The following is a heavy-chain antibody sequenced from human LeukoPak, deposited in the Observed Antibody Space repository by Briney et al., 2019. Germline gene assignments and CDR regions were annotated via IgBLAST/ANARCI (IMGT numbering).Heavy chain of an antibody. CDR1: GGTFSSYA. D-gene: IGHD6-13*01. V-gene: IGHV1-69*13. CDR3: ARDRVIAAAGDLYYFDY. Sequence: GASVKVSCKASGGTFSSYAISWVRQAPGQGLEWMGGIIPIFGTANYAQKFQGRVTITADESTSTAYMELRSLRSDDTAVYYCARDRVIAAAGDLYYFDYWGQGTLVTVSS. CDR2: IIPIFGTA. J-gene: IGHJ4*02.